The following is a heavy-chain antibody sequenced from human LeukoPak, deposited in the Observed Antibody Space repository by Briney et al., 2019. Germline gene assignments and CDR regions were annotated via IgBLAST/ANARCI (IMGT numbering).Heavy chain of an antibody. CDR1: GGTFSSYA. V-gene: IGHV1-69*05. Sequence: GASVKVSCKASGGTFSSYAISWVRQAPGQGLEWMRGIIPIFGTANYAQKFQGRVTMTRDTSTSTVYMELSSLRSEDTAVYYCARGVGGTSLLFDYWGQGTLVTVYS. J-gene: IGHJ4*02. D-gene: IGHD2-2*01. CDR2: IIPIFGTA. CDR3: ARGVGGTSLLFDY.